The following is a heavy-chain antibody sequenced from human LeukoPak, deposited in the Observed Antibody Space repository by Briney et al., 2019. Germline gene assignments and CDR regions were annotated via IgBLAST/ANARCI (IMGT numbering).Heavy chain of an antibody. CDR1: GYSFTTYW. Sequence: GESLKISCKGSGYSFTTYWIAWVRQVPGKGLEWMGIIHPRDSGIRYNPPFQGQVTISADKSISTAYLQWNSLKASDTAMYYCARMIGLGEVSPYFDYWGQGSLVTVSS. V-gene: IGHV5-51*01. D-gene: IGHD3-16*02. CDR2: IHPRDSGI. J-gene: IGHJ4*02. CDR3: ARMIGLGEVSPYFDY.